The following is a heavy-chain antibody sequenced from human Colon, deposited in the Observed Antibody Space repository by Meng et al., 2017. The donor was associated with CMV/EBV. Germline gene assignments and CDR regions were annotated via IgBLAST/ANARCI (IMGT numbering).Heavy chain of an antibody. V-gene: IGHV3-23*01. J-gene: IGHJ6*02. CDR1: GFTFSSYS. CDR2: ISGNGGST. D-gene: IGHD2/OR15-2a*01. Sequence: GESLKISCAASGFTFSSYSMNWVRQAPGKGLEWVAGISGNGGSTYYADSVKGRFTISRDNSKNTLSLEMNSLRVEDTALYYCAKRGTGASYFAMDVWGQGTRVTVSS. CDR3: AKRGTGASYFAMDV.